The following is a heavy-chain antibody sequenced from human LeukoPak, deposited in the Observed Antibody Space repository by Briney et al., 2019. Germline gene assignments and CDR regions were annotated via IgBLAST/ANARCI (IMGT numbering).Heavy chain of an antibody. CDR3: ARESRTDAFDI. CDR2: IYYSGST. CDR1: DVSVNSGSYY. Sequence: SETLSLTCTVSDVSVNSGSYYWNWIRQPPERGLEWIGYIYYSGSTNSNPSLKSRVIISVDTSKNQFSLKLSSVTAADTAVYYCARESRTDAFDIWGQGTMVTVSS. J-gene: IGHJ3*02. V-gene: IGHV4-61*01. D-gene: IGHD5/OR15-5a*01.